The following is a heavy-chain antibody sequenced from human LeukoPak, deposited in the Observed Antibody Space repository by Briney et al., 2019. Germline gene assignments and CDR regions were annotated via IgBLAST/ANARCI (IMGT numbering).Heavy chain of an antibody. V-gene: IGHV3-11*04. CDR1: GFTFTDYY. J-gene: IGHJ4*02. Sequence: PGGSLRLSCAASGFTFTDYYMSWIRQAPGKGLEWLSYISSGSTIYYADSVKGRFTISRDNAKNSLYLQMNSLRAEDTAVYYCARETRLRWTDYWGQGTLVTVSS. CDR3: ARETRLRWTDY. D-gene: IGHD5-24*01. CDR2: ISSGSTI.